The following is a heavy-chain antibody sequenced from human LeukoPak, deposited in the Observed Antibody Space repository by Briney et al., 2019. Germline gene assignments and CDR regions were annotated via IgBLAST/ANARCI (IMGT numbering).Heavy chain of an antibody. V-gene: IGHV1-69*06. D-gene: IGHD5-24*01. CDR1: GCTFSSYA. J-gene: IGHJ6*03. CDR2: IIPIFGRA. Sequence: ASVKVSCKASGCTFSSYAISWVRQAPGQGLEWMGGIIPIFGRANYAQKFQGRVTITADKSTSTAYMELSRLRSEDTAVYSCARVRDGYRPPKLSSYYYMDVWGKGTTVTISS. CDR3: ARVRDGYRPPKLSSYYYMDV.